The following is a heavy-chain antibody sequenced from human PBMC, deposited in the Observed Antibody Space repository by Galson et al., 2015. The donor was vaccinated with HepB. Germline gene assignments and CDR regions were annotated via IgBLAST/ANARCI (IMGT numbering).Heavy chain of an antibody. V-gene: IGHV1-46*04. Sequence: SGYTFTSYYMHWVRQAPGQGLEWMGIINPSGGSTSYAQKLQGRVTISRDNAKNTLFLQMNSLSADDTAVYYCARGSSDWYGIDYWGQGILVTVSS. CDR2: INPSGGST. CDR3: ARGSSDWYGIDY. J-gene: IGHJ4*02. CDR1: GYTFTSYY. D-gene: IGHD6-19*01.